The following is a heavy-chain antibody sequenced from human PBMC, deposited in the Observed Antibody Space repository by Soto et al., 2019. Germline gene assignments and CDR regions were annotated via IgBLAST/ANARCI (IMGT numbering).Heavy chain of an antibody. CDR1: GFTFDDYA. CDR2: ISWNSGKI. CDR3: ARGLSWSPYFES. Sequence: EVQLVESGGGLVQPGRSLRLACAASGFTFDDYAMHWVRQAPGKGLEWVSGISWNSGKIGYADSVKGRFTISRDNANNSLYLQMNSLRPEDTALYYCARGLSWSPYFESWGQGILVTVSS. D-gene: IGHD3-3*01. V-gene: IGHV3-9*01. J-gene: IGHJ4*02.